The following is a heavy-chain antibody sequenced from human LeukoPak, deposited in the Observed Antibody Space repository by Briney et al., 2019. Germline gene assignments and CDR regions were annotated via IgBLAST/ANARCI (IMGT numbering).Heavy chain of an antibody. CDR3: ARSLKEVYHYYMDV. CDR2: INPNSGGT. V-gene: IGHV1-2*02. J-gene: IGHJ6*03. CDR1: GYTFTVFY. Sequence: ASVKVSCKASGYTFTVFYMHWVRQAPGQGLEWMGWINPNSGGTNYAQKFQGRVTITADEPTSTAYMELSSLRSEDTAIYYCARSLKEVYHYYMDVWGKGTTVTISS.